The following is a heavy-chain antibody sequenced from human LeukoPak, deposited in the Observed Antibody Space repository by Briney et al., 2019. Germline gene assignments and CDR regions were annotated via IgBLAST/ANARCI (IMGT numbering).Heavy chain of an antibody. V-gene: IGHV1-69*06. J-gene: IGHJ5*02. D-gene: IGHD1-20*01. CDR3: ARKKGGDIYNWNEPDSWFDP. CDR1: GGTFINYA. Sequence: GASVKVSCKTSGGTFINYAFCWVRQAPGQGVEWMGGIIPVFNAANYAQRFQGRVTITADKSTNTVYMELSTLRFEDTAIYYCARKKGGDIYNWNEPDSWFDPWGQGTLVTVSS. CDR2: IIPVFNAA.